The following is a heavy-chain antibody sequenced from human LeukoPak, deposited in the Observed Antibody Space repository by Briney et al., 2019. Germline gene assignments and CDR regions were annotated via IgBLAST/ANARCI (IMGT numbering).Heavy chain of an antibody. CDR1: GFTFSSYS. Sequence: GGSLRPSCAASGFTFSSYSMNWVRQAPGKGLEWVSHITASGTAMFYADSVKGRFTISRDNAKNSLYLQMNSLRDEDTAVYYCASSGSYRFDYWGRGTLVTVSS. J-gene: IGHJ4*02. V-gene: IGHV3-48*02. D-gene: IGHD1-26*01. CDR3: ASSGSYRFDY. CDR2: ITASGTAM.